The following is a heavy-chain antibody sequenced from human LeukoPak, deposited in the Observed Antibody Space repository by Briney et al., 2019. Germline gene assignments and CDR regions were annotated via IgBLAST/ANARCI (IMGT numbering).Heavy chain of an antibody. CDR3: ARDGGYDILTGYYTMGDY. CDR2: ISSSGSTI. Sequence: GGSLRLSCVASGFTFSDYYMSWIRQAPGKGLEWVSYISSSGSTIYYADSVKGRFTISRDNAKSSLYLQMNSLRAEDTAVYYCARDGGYDILTGYYTMGDYWGQGTLVTVSS. CDR1: GFTFSDYY. J-gene: IGHJ4*02. D-gene: IGHD3-9*01. V-gene: IGHV3-11*01.